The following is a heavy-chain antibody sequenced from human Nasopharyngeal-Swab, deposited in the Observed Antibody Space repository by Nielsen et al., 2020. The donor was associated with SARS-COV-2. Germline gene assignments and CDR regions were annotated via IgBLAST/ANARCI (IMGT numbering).Heavy chain of an antibody. D-gene: IGHD6-19*01. J-gene: IGHJ4*02. CDR3: ARGDKGYSSVWVY. V-gene: IGHV1-69*04. CDR2: IIPILGIA. Sequence: WVRQAPGQGLEWMGRIIPILGIANYAQKFQGRVTITADKSTSTAYMELSSLRSEDTAVYYCARGDKGYSSVWVYWGQGTLVTVSS.